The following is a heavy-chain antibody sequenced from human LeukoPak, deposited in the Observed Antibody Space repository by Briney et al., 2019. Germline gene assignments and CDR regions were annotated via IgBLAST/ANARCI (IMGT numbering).Heavy chain of an antibody. CDR1: GFTVSSNY. CDR2: IFSGGST. CDR3: ARVLGYCSSTSCYLGYFQH. D-gene: IGHD2-2*01. V-gene: IGHV3-66*01. Sequence: GGSLRLSCAASGFTVSSNYMSWVRQAPGKGLEWVSVIFSGGSTYYADSVKGRFTISRDNSKNTLYLQMNSLRAEDTAVYYRARVLGYCSSTSCYLGYFQHWGQGTLVTVSS. J-gene: IGHJ1*01.